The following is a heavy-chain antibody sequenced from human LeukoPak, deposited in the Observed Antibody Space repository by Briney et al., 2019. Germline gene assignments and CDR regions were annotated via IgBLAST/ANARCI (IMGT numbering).Heavy chain of an antibody. CDR3: ARPNPHLAYCGGDCPPNYYYYMDV. CDR2: ICYSGST. CDR1: GGSISSSSYY. V-gene: IGHV4-39*01. J-gene: IGHJ6*03. Sequence: SETLSLTCTVSGGSISSSSYYWGWIRQPPGKGLEWIGSICYSGSTYYNPSLKSRVTISVDTSKNQFSLKLSSVTAADTAVYYCARPNPHLAYCGGDCPPNYYYYMDVWGKGTTVTVSS. D-gene: IGHD2-21*02.